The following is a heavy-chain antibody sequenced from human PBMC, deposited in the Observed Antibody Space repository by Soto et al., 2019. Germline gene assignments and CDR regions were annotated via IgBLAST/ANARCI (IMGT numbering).Heavy chain of an antibody. J-gene: IGHJ6*02. CDR2: IIPIFGTA. D-gene: IGHD3-22*01. CDR1: GGTFSSYA. Sequence: QVQLVQSGAEVKKPGSSVKVSCKAPGGTFSSYAISWVRQAPGQGLEWVGGIIPIFGTANYAEKFQSRVTITADESTSTGYMELSSLRSEETAVYYCATSQDASSSRDNYYYYYYGMDVWGQGTTVTVSS. CDR3: ATSQDASSSRDNYYYYYYGMDV. V-gene: IGHV1-69*01.